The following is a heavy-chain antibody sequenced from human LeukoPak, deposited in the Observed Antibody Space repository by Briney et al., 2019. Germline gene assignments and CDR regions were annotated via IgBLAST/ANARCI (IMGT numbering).Heavy chain of an antibody. D-gene: IGHD2-15*01. J-gene: IGHJ4*02. V-gene: IGHV3-23*01. CDR1: GFTFGNYA. CDR2: LSGSGRNT. Sequence: GGSLRLSCAASGFTFGNYAMSWVRQAPGKGLEWVSTLSGSGRNTYYADSVKGRFTISRDNSKNTLYLQMNSLRAEDTAVYYCARGGGEGGFDYWGQGTLVTVSS. CDR3: ARGGGEGGFDY.